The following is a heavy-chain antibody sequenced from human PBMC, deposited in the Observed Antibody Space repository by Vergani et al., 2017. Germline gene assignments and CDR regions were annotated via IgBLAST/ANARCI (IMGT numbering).Heavy chain of an antibody. CDR2: ISGSGGST. Sequence: EVQLLESGGGLVQPGGSLRLSCAASGFTFSSYAMSWVRQAPGKGLEWVSAISGSGGSTYYADSVKGRFTISRDNSKKTLYLQMNSLRAEDTAVYYCAKSEQQLGDYYYYYYGMDVWGQGP. J-gene: IGHJ6*02. D-gene: IGHD6-13*01. V-gene: IGHV3-23*01. CDR3: AKSEQQLGDYYYYYYGMDV. CDR1: GFTFSSYA.